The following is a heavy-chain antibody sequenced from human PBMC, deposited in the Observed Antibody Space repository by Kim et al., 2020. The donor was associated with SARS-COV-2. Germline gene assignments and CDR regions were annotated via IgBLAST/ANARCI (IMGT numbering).Heavy chain of an antibody. CDR3: ARDEAPYGSGSYYHY. Sequence: PSLKSRVTISVDTSKNQFSLKLSSVTAADTAVYYCARDEAPYGSGSYYHYWGQGTLVTVSS. J-gene: IGHJ4*02. V-gene: IGHV4-39*07. D-gene: IGHD3-10*01.